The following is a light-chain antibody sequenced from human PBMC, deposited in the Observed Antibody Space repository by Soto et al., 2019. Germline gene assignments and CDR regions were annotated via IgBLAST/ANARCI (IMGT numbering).Light chain of an antibody. Sequence: VLTQSPSASASLGASVKLTCTLSSGHSSYAIAWHQQQPEKGPRYLMKLNSDGSHSKGDGIPDRFSGSSSGAERYLTISSLQSEDEADYYCQTWGTGAWVFGGGTQLTVL. CDR3: QTWGTGAWV. V-gene: IGLV4-69*01. CDR1: SGHSSYA. CDR2: LNSDGSH. J-gene: IGLJ3*02.